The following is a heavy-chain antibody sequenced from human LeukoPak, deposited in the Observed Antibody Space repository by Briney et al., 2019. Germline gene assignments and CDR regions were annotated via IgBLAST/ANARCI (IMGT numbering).Heavy chain of an antibody. Sequence: SETLSLTCAVSGGPISSGGYSWSWIRQPPGKGLEWIGYIYHSGSTYYNPSLKSRVTISVDRSKNQFSLKLSSVTAADTAVYYCARANYFDYWGQGTLVTVSS. CDR2: IYHSGST. CDR3: ARANYFDY. CDR1: GGPISSGGYS. J-gene: IGHJ4*02. V-gene: IGHV4-30-2*01.